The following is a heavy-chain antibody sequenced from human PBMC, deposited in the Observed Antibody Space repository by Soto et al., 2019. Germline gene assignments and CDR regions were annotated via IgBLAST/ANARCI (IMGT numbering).Heavy chain of an antibody. J-gene: IGHJ2*01. CDR2: LYSGGTA. CDR3: ARARSSTMLLVTNHWYFDL. D-gene: IGHD3-22*01. Sequence: GGSMRLSCAASGRTVSANYMNWVRQTPGKGLEWVSLLYSGGTAYYADSVRGRFTISRDNSKTTLYLHMNSLRVEDTAVYFCARARSSTMLLVTNHWYFDLRGSAPMVTLSS. V-gene: IGHV3-53*01. CDR1: GRTVSANY.